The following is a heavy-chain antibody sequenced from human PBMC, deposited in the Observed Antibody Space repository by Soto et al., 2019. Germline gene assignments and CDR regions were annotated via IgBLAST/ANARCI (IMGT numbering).Heavy chain of an antibody. Sequence: PGGSLRLSCAASGFTFSSYAMSWVRQAPGKGLEWVSAISGSGGSTYYADSVKGRFTISRDNPKNTLYLQMNSLRAEDTAVYYCAKDWRRYYDFWSGYYPFEAFDIWGQGTMVTVSS. CDR3: AKDWRRYYDFWSGYYPFEAFDI. CDR1: GFTFSSYA. D-gene: IGHD3-3*01. J-gene: IGHJ3*02. CDR2: ISGSGGST. V-gene: IGHV3-23*01.